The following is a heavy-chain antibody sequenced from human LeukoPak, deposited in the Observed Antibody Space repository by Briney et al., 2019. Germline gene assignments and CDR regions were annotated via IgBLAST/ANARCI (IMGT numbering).Heavy chain of an antibody. CDR3: AKLYYDILTGYSPFDY. D-gene: IGHD3-9*01. Sequence: GGSLRLSCAASGFTFSSYAMSWVRQAPGKGLEWVSAISGSGGSTYYADSVKGRFTISRGNSKNTLYLHMNSLRAEDTAVYYCAKLYYDILTGYSPFDYWGQGTLVTVSS. J-gene: IGHJ4*02. CDR1: GFTFSSYA. V-gene: IGHV3-23*01. CDR2: ISGSGGST.